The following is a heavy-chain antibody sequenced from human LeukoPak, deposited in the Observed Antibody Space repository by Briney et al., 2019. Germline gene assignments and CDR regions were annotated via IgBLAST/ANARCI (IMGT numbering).Heavy chain of an antibody. J-gene: IGHJ5*02. CDR2: IYYSGST. D-gene: IGHD2-2*01. CDR3: AKDQRYCSSTSCFNWFDP. Sequence: SETLSLTCTVPGGSISSYYWSWIRQPPGKGLEWIGYIYYSGSTNYNPSLKSRVTISVDTSKNQFSLKLSSVTAADTAVYYCAKDQRYCSSTSCFNWFDPWGQGTLVTVSS. CDR1: GGSISSYY. V-gene: IGHV4-59*01.